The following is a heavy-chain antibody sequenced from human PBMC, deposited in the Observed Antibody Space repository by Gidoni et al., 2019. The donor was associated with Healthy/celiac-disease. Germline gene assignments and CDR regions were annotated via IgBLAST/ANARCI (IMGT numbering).Heavy chain of an antibody. CDR1: GGSISSYY. J-gene: IGHJ3*02. V-gene: IGHV4-59*01. CDR2: IYYSGST. Sequence: QVQLQESGPGLVQPSETLSLTCTVSGGSISSYYWSWIRQPPGKGLEWIGYIYYSGSTNYNPSLKSRVTISVDTSKNQFSLKLSSVTAADTAVYYCASETQNDAFDIWGQGTMVTVSS. CDR3: ASETQNDAFDI.